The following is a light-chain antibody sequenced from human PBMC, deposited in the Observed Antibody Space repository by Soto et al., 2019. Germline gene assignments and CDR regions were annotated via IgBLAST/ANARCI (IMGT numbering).Light chain of an antibody. V-gene: IGKV3-20*01. CDR3: QQYGSSPFT. Sequence: ESVLTQSPGTLSMSPGERATLSCRASQSVSSSYSAWYQQKPGQAPRLLIYGASSRATGIPDRFSGSGSGTDFTLTISRLEPEDFAVCYCQQYGSSPFTFGPGTKVDIK. CDR1: QSVSSSY. CDR2: GAS. J-gene: IGKJ3*01.